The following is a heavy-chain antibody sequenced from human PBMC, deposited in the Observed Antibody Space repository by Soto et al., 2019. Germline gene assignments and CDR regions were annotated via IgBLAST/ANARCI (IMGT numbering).Heavy chain of an antibody. V-gene: IGHV4-31*03. Sequence: SETLSLTCTVSGGSISSGGYYWSWIRQHPGKGLEWIGYIYYSGSTYYNPSLKSRVTISVDTSKNQFSLKLSSVTAADTAVYYCARDGIAAATVNAFDPWGQGTLVTVSS. D-gene: IGHD2-15*01. CDR1: GGSISSGGYY. CDR2: IYYSGST. J-gene: IGHJ5*02. CDR3: ARDGIAAATVNAFDP.